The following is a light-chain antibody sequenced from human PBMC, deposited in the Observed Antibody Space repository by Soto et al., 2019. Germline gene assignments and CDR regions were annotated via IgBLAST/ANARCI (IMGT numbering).Light chain of an antibody. CDR2: VNSDGSH. V-gene: IGLV4-69*01. Sequence: QLVLTQPPSASASLGASVKLTCTLSSRQSSYAIAWHQQQPEKGPRYLMKVNSDGSHSKGDGIPDRCSGSSSGAERYLTISSLQSEDEADYYCQTWGTGFVIFGGGTKLTVL. J-gene: IGLJ2*01. CDR3: QTWGTGFVI. CDR1: SRQSSYA.